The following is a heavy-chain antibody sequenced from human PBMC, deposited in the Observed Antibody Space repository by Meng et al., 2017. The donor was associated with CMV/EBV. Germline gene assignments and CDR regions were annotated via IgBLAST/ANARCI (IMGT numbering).Heavy chain of an antibody. CDR3: ASNYDFWSGLDY. CDR1: AGTFSSYA. V-gene: IGHV1-69*05. D-gene: IGHD3-3*01. Sequence: SVKVSCKASAGTFSSYAISWVRQAPGQGLEWMGGIIPIFGTANYAQKFQGRVTITTDESTSTAYMELSSLRSEDTAVYYCASNYDFWSGLDYWGQGTLVTVSS. J-gene: IGHJ4*02. CDR2: IIPIFGTA.